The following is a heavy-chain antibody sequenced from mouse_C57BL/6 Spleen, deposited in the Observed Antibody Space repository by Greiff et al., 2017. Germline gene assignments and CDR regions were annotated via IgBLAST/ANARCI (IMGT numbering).Heavy chain of an antibody. J-gene: IGHJ4*01. Sequence: QVQLQQPGAELVQPGASVKLSCKASGYTFTSYWMHWVKQRPGQGLEWIGMIHPNSGSTNYNEKFKSKATLTVDKASSTAYMQLSSLTSEDSAVYYCSRLGRNYAMDYWGQGTTVTVSS. CDR2: IHPNSGST. CDR1: GYTFTSYW. D-gene: IGHD4-1*01. V-gene: IGHV1-64*01. CDR3: SRLGRNYAMDY.